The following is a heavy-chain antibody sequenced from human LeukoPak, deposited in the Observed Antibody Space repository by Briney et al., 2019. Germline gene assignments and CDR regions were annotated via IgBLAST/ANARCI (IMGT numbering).Heavy chain of an antibody. Sequence: ASVKVSCKASGFTFTSYDINWVRQAAGQGLEWMGWMNPNNGNTGYAQKFQGRVTMTRDTTISTAYMELRSLRSEDTAVYYCARDRSRSSGWYSCPFDPWGQGTLVTVSS. CDR2: MNPNNGNT. CDR3: ARDRSRSSGWYSCPFDP. J-gene: IGHJ5*02. V-gene: IGHV1-8*01. CDR1: GFTFTSYD. D-gene: IGHD6-13*01.